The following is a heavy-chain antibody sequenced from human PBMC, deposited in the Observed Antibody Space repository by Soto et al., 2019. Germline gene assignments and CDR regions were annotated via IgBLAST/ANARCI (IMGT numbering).Heavy chain of an antibody. CDR3: ARDHQPYYYDSSGYYFDY. CDR1: GFTFSSYS. V-gene: IGHV3-21*01. D-gene: IGHD3-22*01. J-gene: IGHJ4*02. CDR2: ISSSSSYI. Sequence: WGSLRLSCAASGFTFSSYSMNWVRQAPGKGLEWVSSISSSSSYIYYADSVKGRSTISRDNAKNSLYLQMNSLRAEDTAVYYCARDHQPYYYDSSGYYFDYWGQGTLVTVSS.